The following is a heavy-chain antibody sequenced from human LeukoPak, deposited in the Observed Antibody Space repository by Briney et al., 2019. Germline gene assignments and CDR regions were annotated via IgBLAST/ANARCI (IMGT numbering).Heavy chain of an antibody. V-gene: IGHV4-4*07. J-gene: IGHJ4*02. Sequence: SETLSLTCTVSGGCISSYYWSWIRQPAGKGLEWIGSIYTSGSTNYNPSLKSRVTMSVDTSKNQFSLKLSSVTAADTAVYYCARGGSSGPAGWWGQGTLVTVSS. CDR1: GGCISSYY. CDR3: ARGGSSGPAGW. D-gene: IGHD6-19*01. CDR2: IYTSGST.